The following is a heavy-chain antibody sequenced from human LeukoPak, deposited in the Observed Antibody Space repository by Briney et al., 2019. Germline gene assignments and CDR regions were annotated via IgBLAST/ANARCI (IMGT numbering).Heavy chain of an antibody. Sequence: GGSLRLSCAASGFTFSSYAMSWVRQAPGKGLEWVSVIYSGGSTYYADSVKGRFTISRDNSKNTLYLQMNSLRAEDTAVYYCARADYGDYYVDYWGQGTLVTVSS. J-gene: IGHJ4*02. CDR1: GFTFSSYA. D-gene: IGHD4-17*01. CDR3: ARADYGDYYVDY. CDR2: IYSGGST. V-gene: IGHV3-53*01.